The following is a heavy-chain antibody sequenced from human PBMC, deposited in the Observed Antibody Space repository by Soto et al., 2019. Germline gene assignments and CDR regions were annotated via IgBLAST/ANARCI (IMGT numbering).Heavy chain of an antibody. CDR2: IIPIFGTA. D-gene: IGHD5-18*01. V-gene: IGHV1-69*13. CDR3: ARDQGFGYSYGQPFDY. CDR1: GGTFSSYA. J-gene: IGHJ4*02. Sequence: SVKVSCKASGGTFSSYAISWVRQAPGQGLEWMGGIIPIFGTANYAQKFQGRVTITADESTSTAYMELSSLRSEDTAVYYCARDQGFGYSYGQPFDYWGQGTLVTVSS.